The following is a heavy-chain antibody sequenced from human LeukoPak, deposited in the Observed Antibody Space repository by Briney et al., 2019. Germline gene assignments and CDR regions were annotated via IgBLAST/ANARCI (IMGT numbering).Heavy chain of an antibody. CDR1: GFTFSSYS. V-gene: IGHV3-21*01. Sequence: GGSLRLSCAASGFTFSSYSMNWVRQAPGKGLEWVSSISSSSSYIHYADSVKGRFTISRDNAKNSLYLQMNSLRAEDTAVYYCASRMAAAGGGLSRTFDYWGQGTLVTVSS. D-gene: IGHD6-13*01. CDR3: ASRMAAAGGGLSRTFDY. CDR2: ISSSSSYI. J-gene: IGHJ4*02.